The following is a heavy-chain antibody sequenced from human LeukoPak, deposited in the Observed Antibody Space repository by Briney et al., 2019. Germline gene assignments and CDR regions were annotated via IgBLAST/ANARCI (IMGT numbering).Heavy chain of an antibody. CDR1: GFTFSSYG. V-gene: IGHV3-23*01. CDR3: AASGYDYDYYYYMDV. J-gene: IGHJ6*03. Sequence: PGGSLRLSCAASGFTFSSYGMSWVRQAPGKGLEWVSAISGSGGSTYYANSVKGRFTISRDNAKDSLYLQMNSLGAEDTAVYYCAASGYDYDYYYYMDVWGKGTTVTISS. D-gene: IGHD5-12*01. CDR2: ISGSGGST.